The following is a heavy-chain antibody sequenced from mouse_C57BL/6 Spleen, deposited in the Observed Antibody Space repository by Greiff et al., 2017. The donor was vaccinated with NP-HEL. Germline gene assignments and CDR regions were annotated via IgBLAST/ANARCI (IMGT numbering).Heavy chain of an antibody. CDR2: IWWDDDK. J-gene: IGHJ4*01. CDR3: ARIEHYYGSSGDYYAMDY. Sequence: QVTLKESGPGILQPSQTLSLTCSFSGFSLSTFGMGVGWIRQPSGKGLEWLAHIWWDDDKYYNPALKSRLTISKDTSKNQVFLKIANVDTADTATYYCARIEHYYGSSGDYYAMDYWGQGTSVTVSS. D-gene: IGHD1-1*01. CDR1: GFSLSTFGMG. V-gene: IGHV8-8*01.